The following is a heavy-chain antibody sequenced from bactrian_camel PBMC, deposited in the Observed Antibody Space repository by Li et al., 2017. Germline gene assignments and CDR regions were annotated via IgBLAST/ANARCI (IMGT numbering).Heavy chain of an antibody. V-gene: IGHV3S40*01. CDR1: GFTDTNVH. J-gene: IGHJ6*01. CDR2: FRDPNQGP. Sequence: VQLVESGGGSVQAGGSLSLSCAATGFTDTNVHMGWVRQAPGQGLEWVSTAFRDPNQGPYYARSVEGRFTCSRDNARNTLYLQLNNLTDDDTAMYYCTQAMVGWADFRYWGQGTQVTVS. CDR3: TQAMVGWADFRY. D-gene: IGHD5*01.